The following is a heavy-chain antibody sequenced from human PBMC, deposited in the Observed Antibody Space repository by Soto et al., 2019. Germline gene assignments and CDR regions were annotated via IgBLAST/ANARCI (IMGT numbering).Heavy chain of an antibody. Sequence: PSETLSLTCAVSGDSIISGGFSWILIRQPPGKGLEWIGYIYHSGTSFYNPSLKSRVTISVDGSKNQFSLKVNSVTAADTAVYYCARGRLVPAVNFDYWGLGTLVTVSS. D-gene: IGHD2-2*01. V-gene: IGHV4-30-2*01. J-gene: IGHJ4*02. CDR2: IYHSGTS. CDR3: ARGRLVPAVNFDY. CDR1: GDSIISGGFS.